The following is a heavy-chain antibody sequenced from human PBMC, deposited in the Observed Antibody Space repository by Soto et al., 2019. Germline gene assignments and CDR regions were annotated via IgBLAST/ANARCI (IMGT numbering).Heavy chain of an antibody. J-gene: IGHJ4*02. CDR2: INPSGGST. CDR1: GYTFTSYY. D-gene: IGHD3-10*01. CDR3: ASRAGSGSYLYD. V-gene: IGHV1-46*03. Sequence: QVQLVQSGAEVKKPGASVKVSCKASGYTFTSYYMHWVRQAPGQGLEWMGIINPSGGSTSYAQKLQAKVTMTSDKPTSTVYRELSSMRTEDTAVYYCASRAGSGSYLYDWGQVTLVTVSS.